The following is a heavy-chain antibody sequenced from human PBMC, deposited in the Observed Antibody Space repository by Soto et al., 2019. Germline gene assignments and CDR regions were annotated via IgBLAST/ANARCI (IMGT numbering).Heavy chain of an antibody. D-gene: IGHD7-27*01. CDR3: ARAGHHLGLGAKGAFDI. J-gene: IGHJ3*02. V-gene: IGHV4-59*01. Sequence: SETLSLTCTVSGGSISSYYWSWIRQPPGKGLEWIGHIYYSGSTNYNPSLKSRVTISVDTSKNKFSLKLSSVTAADTAVYYCARAGHHLGLGAKGAFDIWGQGTMVTVSS. CDR1: GGSISSYY. CDR2: IYYSGST.